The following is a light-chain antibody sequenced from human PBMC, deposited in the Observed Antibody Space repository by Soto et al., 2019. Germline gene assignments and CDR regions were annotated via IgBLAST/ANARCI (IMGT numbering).Light chain of an antibody. CDR1: SSNIGSNY. V-gene: IGLV1-47*01. CDR3: AAWDDSLIRHVV. CDR2: RNN. Sequence: QPVLTQPPSASGTPGQRVTVSCSGSSSNIGSNYVYWYQQLPGTAPKLLIYRNNQRPSGVPDRFSGSKSGTSASLAISGLRSEDEADYYCAAWDDSLIRHVVFGGGTKVTVL. J-gene: IGLJ2*01.